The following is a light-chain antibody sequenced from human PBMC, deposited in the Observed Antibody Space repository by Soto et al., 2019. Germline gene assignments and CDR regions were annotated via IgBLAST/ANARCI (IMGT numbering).Light chain of an antibody. V-gene: IGLV1-44*01. Sequence: VLTEPPSTSWTPGQRVTISCSGSSSNIVSNTVNWYQHLPGTAPNLLIYSNNQRPSGVPDRFSVSKSGTSASLAVSGLQSEDEADYYCAAWDASLSGYVFRTGTNATVL. J-gene: IGLJ1*01. CDR1: SSNIVSNT. CDR3: AAWDASLSGYV. CDR2: SNN.